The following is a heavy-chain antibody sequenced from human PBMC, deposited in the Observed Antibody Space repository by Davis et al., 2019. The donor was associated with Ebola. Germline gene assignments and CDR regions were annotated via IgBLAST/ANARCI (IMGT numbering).Heavy chain of an antibody. J-gene: IGHJ6*02. CDR3: AREDEAAAGTRHYYYYDGMDV. V-gene: IGHV4-4*07. CDR1: GGSISSYY. D-gene: IGHD6-13*01. Sequence: PSETLSLTCTVSGGSISSYYWSWIRQPAGKGLEWIGRIYTSGSTNYNPSLKSRVTMSVDTSKNQFSLKLSSVTAADTAVYYSAREDEAAAGTRHYYYYDGMDVWGQGTTVTVSS. CDR2: IYTSGST.